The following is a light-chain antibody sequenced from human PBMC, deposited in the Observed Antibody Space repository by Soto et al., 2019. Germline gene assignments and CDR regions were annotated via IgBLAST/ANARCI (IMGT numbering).Light chain of an antibody. CDR3: QQYGSSWT. CDR2: GAS. J-gene: IGKJ1*01. V-gene: IGKV3-20*01. CDR1: QSVSSSY. Sequence: EIVLTQSPGTLSLSPGERATLSCRASQSVSSSYLAWYQQTPGQAPRLLIYGASSRATGIPDRFSGSGSGKDFTLSISRLAHEDFAVYYCQQYGSSWTFGQGTKVEIK.